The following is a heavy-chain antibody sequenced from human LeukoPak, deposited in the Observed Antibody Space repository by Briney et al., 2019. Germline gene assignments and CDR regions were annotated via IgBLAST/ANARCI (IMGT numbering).Heavy chain of an antibody. CDR1: GGSISNYY. V-gene: IGHV4-59*01. J-gene: IGHJ6*02. Sequence: SETLSLTCTVSGGSISNYYWSWIRQPPGKGLDWIGYIYYSGSTNYNPSLKSRVTISVDTSKNQFSLKLNSVTAAGTAVYYCARDAPHYYSSGRVGLDVWGQGTTVTVSS. CDR2: IYYSGST. CDR3: ARDAPHYYSSGRVGLDV. D-gene: IGHD3-10*01.